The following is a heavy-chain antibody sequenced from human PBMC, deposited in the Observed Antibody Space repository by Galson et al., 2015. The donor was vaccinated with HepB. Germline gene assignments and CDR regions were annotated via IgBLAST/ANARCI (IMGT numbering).Heavy chain of an antibody. J-gene: IGHJ4*02. D-gene: IGHD1-26*01. V-gene: IGHV4-39*01. CDR3: TGTPTDGSPTWFAPFDL. Sequence: SETLSLTCTVSGASITSRNFFWGWVRQPPGQGLEWIGIIYYTGNTYYNPSLKSRVTISVDASKNQVSLELRSVASPDTSFYYCTGTPTDGSPTWFAPFDLWGPGSLVTVSS. CDR2: IYYTGNT. CDR1: GASITSRNFF.